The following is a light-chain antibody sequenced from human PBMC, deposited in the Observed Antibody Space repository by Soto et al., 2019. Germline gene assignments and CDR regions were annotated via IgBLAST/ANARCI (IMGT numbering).Light chain of an antibody. CDR2: EVS. CDR3: CSYAVSSTYV. J-gene: IGLJ1*01. CDR1: SSDVGTYDL. Sequence: QSVLTQPASVSGSPGQSIPISCTGTSSDVGTYDLVSWYQQHPGKAPKLMIYEVSKRPSGVSNRFSGSKSGNTASLTISGLQAEDEADYHCCSYAVSSTYVFGTGTKVTVL. V-gene: IGLV2-23*02.